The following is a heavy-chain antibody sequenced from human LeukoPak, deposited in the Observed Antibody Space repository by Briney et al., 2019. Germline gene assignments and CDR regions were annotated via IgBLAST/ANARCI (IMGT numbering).Heavy chain of an antibody. Sequence: GGSLRLSCAASGFTFSSYSMNWVRQAPGKGLEWVASISSSSAYIYYADSVKGRFTISRDNAKNSLYLQMTGLRAEDTAVYYCARDTSSSYGSGSDYWGQGTLVTVSS. V-gene: IGHV3-21*01. CDR2: ISSSSAYI. D-gene: IGHD3-10*01. J-gene: IGHJ4*02. CDR3: ARDTSSSYGSGSDY. CDR1: GFTFSSYS.